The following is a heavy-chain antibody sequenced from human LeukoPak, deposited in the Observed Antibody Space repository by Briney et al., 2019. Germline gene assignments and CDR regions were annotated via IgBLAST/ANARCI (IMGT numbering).Heavy chain of an antibody. D-gene: IGHD3-9*01. V-gene: IGHV3-11*01. CDR2: ISSSGSTI. Sequence: GGSLRLSCAASGFTFSDYYMSWIRQAPGKGLEWVSYISSSGSTIYYADSVKGRFTISRDNAKNSLYLQMNSLRAEDTAVYYCARDQFAPYDILTGYYTHFDYWSQGTLVTVSS. J-gene: IGHJ4*02. CDR3: ARDQFAPYDILTGYYTHFDY. CDR1: GFTFSDYY.